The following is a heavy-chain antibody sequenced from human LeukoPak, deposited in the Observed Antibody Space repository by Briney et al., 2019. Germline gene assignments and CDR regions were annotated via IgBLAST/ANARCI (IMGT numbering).Heavy chain of an antibody. CDR2: ISYDGSNK. CDR3: AGSYSSSSTHYYYYYMDV. J-gene: IGHJ6*03. V-gene: IGHV3-30*03. CDR1: GSTFSNYV. Sequence: GGSLRLSCAASGSTFSNYVMHWVRQAPGKGLEWVAVISYDGSNKYYADSVKGRFTISRDNSKNTLYLQMNSLRAEDTAVYYCAGSYSSSSTHYYYYYMDVWGKGTTVTVSS. D-gene: IGHD6-6*01.